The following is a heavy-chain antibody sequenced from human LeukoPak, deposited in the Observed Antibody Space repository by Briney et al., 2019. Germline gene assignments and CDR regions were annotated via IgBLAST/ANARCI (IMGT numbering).Heavy chain of an antibody. J-gene: IGHJ4*02. CDR1: GFTFSSYA. CDR3: ANYFYGSGSYYNRPYDY. V-gene: IGHV3-23*01. CDR2: ISGSGGST. D-gene: IGHD3-10*01. Sequence: GGSLRLSCAASGFTFSSYAMSWVRQAPGKGLEWVSAISGSGGSTYYADSVKGRFTISRDNSKNTLYLQMNSLRAEDTAVYYCANYFYGSGSYYNRPYDYWGQGTLVTVSS.